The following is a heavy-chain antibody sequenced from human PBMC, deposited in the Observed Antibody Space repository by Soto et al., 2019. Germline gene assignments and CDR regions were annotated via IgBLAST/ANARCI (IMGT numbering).Heavy chain of an antibody. CDR2: IKQDGSEK. CDR3: TREGPVAGADLQYFIRPPDV. Sequence: GGSLRLSCAASGFTFSSYWMSWVRQAPGKGLEWVANIKQDGSEKYYVDSVKGRFTISRDNAKNSLYLQMNSLRAEGMAVYYCTREGPVAGADLQYFIRPPDVWGQGTTVTVSS. J-gene: IGHJ6*02. CDR1: GFTFSSYW. D-gene: IGHD3-9*01. V-gene: IGHV3-7*01.